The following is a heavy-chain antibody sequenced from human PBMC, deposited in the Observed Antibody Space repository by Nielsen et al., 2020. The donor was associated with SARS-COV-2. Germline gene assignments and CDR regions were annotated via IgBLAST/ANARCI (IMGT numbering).Heavy chain of an antibody. CDR2: IKQDGSEK. CDR1: GFTFSSYW. V-gene: IGHV3-7*01. Sequence: GESLKISCAASGFTFSSYWMSWVRQAPGKGLEWVANIKQDGSEKYYVDSVKGRFTISRDNAKNSLYLQMNSLRAEDTAVYYCARELAIVGADGYWGQGTLVTVSS. CDR3: ARELAIVGADGY. D-gene: IGHD1-26*01. J-gene: IGHJ4*02.